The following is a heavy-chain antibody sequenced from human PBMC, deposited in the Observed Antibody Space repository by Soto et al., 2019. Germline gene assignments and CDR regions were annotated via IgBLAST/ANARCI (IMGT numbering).Heavy chain of an antibody. CDR3: ATKIVAATSDN. Sequence: GGSLRLSCAASGFTFSSYDMHRVRQAPGKGLEWVAVISYDGSNKYYADSVKGRFTISRDNSKNTLYLQMNSLRTEDTAVYYCATKIVAATSDNWGQGTLVTVSS. CDR1: GFTFSSYD. V-gene: IGHV3-30*03. CDR2: ISYDGSNK. J-gene: IGHJ4*02. D-gene: IGHD2-15*01.